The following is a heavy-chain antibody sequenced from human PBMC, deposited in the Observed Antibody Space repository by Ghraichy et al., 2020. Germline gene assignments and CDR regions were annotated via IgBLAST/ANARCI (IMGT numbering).Heavy chain of an antibody. Sequence: SLNISCAVSGVSMTSGGYSWNWIRQPPGKGLEWIGYIYHSGSTLYNPSLKSRVTMSVDRSSNQFSVRLSYVTAADTAVYYCARGVYGSGQYNWFDPWGQGTLVTVSS. CDR2: IYHSGST. CDR1: GVSMTSGGYS. V-gene: IGHV4-30-2*01. J-gene: IGHJ5*02. CDR3: ARGVYGSGQYNWFDP. D-gene: IGHD3-10*01.